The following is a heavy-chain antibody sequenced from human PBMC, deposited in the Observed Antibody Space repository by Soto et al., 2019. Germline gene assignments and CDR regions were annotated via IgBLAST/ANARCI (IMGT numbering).Heavy chain of an antibody. CDR1: GFTFSSYG. D-gene: IGHD2-2*01. J-gene: IGHJ6*02. CDR2: ISYDGSNK. V-gene: IGHV3-30*18. Sequence: QVQLVESGGGVVQPGRSLRLSCAASGFTFSSYGMHWVRQAPGKGLEWVAVISYDGSNKYYADSVKGRFTISRDNSKNTLYLQMNSPRAEDTAVYYCAKGQRVVPASSSYYYYYGMDVWGQGTTVTVSS. CDR3: AKGQRVVPASSSYYYYYGMDV.